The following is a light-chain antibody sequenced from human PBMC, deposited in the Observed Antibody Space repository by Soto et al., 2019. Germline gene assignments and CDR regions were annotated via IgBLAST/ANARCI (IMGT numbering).Light chain of an antibody. CDR1: QRVSSY. CDR2: DAS. J-gene: IGKJ4*01. V-gene: IGKV3-11*01. Sequence: EIVLTQSPATLSLSPGERATLSCRASQRVSSYLAWYQQKPGQAPRLLIYDASNRATGIPARFSGSGSGTDLTLTISRLEPEDFAVYYCQQRSNWPALTFGGGTKVQIK. CDR3: QQRSNWPALT.